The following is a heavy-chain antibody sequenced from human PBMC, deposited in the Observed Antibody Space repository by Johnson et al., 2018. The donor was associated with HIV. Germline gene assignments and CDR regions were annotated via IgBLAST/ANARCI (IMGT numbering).Heavy chain of an antibody. Sequence: VLLVESGGGLVQPGGSLRLSCAASGFTFSSHSMNWVRQAPGKGLEWVSSISSSGGSTYYADSVKGRFTISRDNSKNTLYLQMNSLRAEDTAVYYCARDRVGATAFDMWGQGTMVTVSS. CDR2: ISSSGGST. CDR1: GFTFSSHS. CDR3: ARDRVGATAFDM. V-gene: IGHV3-23*04. D-gene: IGHD1-26*01. J-gene: IGHJ3*02.